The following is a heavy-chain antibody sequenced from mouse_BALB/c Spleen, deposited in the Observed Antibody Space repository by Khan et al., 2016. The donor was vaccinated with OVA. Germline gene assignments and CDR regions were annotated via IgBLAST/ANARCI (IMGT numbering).Heavy chain of an antibody. V-gene: IGHV3-8*02. Sequence: VQLLESGPSLVKPSQTLSLTCSVTGDSITSGYWNWIRTFPGNKLEYMGYIIYTGYTYYNPSLQRRISITRHTSKNQYYLQLNSMTGEDTATYYCASSTNRNACVYWGQGTLVTVSA. CDR2: IIYTGYT. CDR3: ASSTNRNACVY. D-gene: IGHD1-3*01. CDR1: GDSITSGY. J-gene: IGHJ3*01.